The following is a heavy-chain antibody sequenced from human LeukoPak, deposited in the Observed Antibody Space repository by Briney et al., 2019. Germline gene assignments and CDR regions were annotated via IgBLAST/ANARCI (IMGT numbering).Heavy chain of an antibody. CDR1: GFTFSSYE. D-gene: IGHD3-10*01. Sequence: GGSLRLSCAASGFTFSSYEMNWVRQAPGKGLEWVSSISSRSSYIYYADSVKGRFSISRDNAQNSLYLQMNNLRAEDRAVYYCARDRWFGESLPAHFYYWGQGTLVTVSS. J-gene: IGHJ4*02. CDR3: ARDRWFGESLPAHFYY. CDR2: ISSRSSYI. V-gene: IGHV3-21*01.